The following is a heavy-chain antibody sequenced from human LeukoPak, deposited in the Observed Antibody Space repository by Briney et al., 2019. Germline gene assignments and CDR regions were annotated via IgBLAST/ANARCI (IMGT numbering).Heavy chain of an antibody. D-gene: IGHD3-16*01. J-gene: IGHJ3*02. CDR3: ARDLLITFGGDGAFDI. V-gene: IGHV1-2*06. Sequence: GASVKVSCKASGYTFTGYYMHWVRQAPGQGLEWMGRINPNSGGTNYAQKFQGRVTMTRDTSISTAYMELSRLRSDDTAVYYCARDLLITFGGDGAFDIWGQGTMVTVSS. CDR1: GYTFTGYY. CDR2: INPNSGGT.